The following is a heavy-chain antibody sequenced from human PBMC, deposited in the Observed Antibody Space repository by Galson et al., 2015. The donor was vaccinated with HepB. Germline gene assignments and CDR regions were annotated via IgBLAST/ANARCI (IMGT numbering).Heavy chain of an antibody. Sequence: SLRLSCAASGFTFSSYAMSWVRQAPGKGLEWVSAISGSGGSTYYADSVKGRFTISRDNSKNTLYLQMNSLRAEDTAVYYCAKLYDRRMKADYYYYMDVWGKGTTVTVSS. CDR2: ISGSGGST. CDR1: GFTFSSYA. J-gene: IGHJ6*03. V-gene: IGHV3-23*01. D-gene: IGHD3-16*01. CDR3: AKLYDRRMKADYYYYMDV.